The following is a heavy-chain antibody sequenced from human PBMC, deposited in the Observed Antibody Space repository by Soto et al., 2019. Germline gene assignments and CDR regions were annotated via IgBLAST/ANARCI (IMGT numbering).Heavy chain of an antibody. CDR1: GGSFNVYW. CDR3: ARAHDKYYFDS. J-gene: IGHJ4*02. CDR2: INHSGST. V-gene: IGHV4-34*01. Sequence: SETLSVTCAFYGGSFNVYWWSWIRQPPGKGPEWIGDINHSGSTNYNPSLKSRVTISVDTSKNQFSLKLRSVTAADMAVFYCARAHDKYYFDSWGQGTLVTVSS. D-gene: IGHD1-1*01.